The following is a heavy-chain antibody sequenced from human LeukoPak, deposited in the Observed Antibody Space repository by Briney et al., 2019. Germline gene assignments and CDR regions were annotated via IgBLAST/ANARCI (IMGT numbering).Heavy chain of an antibody. CDR3: ARARGDWGHYYYMDV. CDR1: GGSISSGSYY. CDR2: IYTSGST. J-gene: IGHJ6*03. D-gene: IGHD2-21*02. Sequence: SETLSLTCTVSGGSISSGSYYWSWIRQPAGKGLEWIGRIYTSGSTNYNPPLKSRVTISVDTSKNQFSLKLSSVTAADTAVYYCARARGDWGHYYYMDVWGKGTTVTVSS. V-gene: IGHV4-61*02.